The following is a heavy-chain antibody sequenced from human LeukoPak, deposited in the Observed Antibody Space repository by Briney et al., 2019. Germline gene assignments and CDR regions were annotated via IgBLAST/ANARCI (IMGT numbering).Heavy chain of an antibody. V-gene: IGHV4-39*07. D-gene: IGHD1-14*01. Sequence: PSETLSLTCTVSGGSISSSSYYWGWIRQPPGKGLEWIGSIYYSGSTYYNPSLKSRVTISVDTSKNQFSLKLSSVTAADTAVYYCAPQGIRYNNAFDIWGQGTMVTVSS. CDR2: IYYSGST. CDR3: APQGIRYNNAFDI. CDR1: GGSISSSSYY. J-gene: IGHJ3*02.